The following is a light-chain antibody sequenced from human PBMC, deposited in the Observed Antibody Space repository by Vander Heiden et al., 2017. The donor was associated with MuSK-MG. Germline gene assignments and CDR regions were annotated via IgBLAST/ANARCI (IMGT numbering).Light chain of an antibody. CDR3: QIWDRGSEVV. Sequence: SYELTQPPSASVSPGQTATIACSGYQLGAKYVAWYQLKPDQYPLRGSGHTNQRRSGIPERCSASSSGTKAIMTLSGTQPVDDAYDDCQIWDRGSEVVFGGGTKMTVL. J-gene: IGLJ2*01. V-gene: IGLV3-1*01. CDR2: HTN. CDR1: QLGAKY.